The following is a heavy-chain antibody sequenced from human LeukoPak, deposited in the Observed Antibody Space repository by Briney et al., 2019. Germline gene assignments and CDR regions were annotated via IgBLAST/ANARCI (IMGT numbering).Heavy chain of an antibody. D-gene: IGHD3-16*01. Sequence: GRSLRLSCAASGFTFSSYGMHWVRQAPGKGLEWVAVISYDGSNKYYADSVKGRFTISRDNSKNTLYLQMNSLRAEDTAVYYCARGIWGLGTIRGFDPWGQGTLVTVSS. CDR3: ARGIWGLGTIRGFDP. CDR2: ISYDGSNK. CDR1: GFTFSSYG. J-gene: IGHJ5*02. V-gene: IGHV3-30*03.